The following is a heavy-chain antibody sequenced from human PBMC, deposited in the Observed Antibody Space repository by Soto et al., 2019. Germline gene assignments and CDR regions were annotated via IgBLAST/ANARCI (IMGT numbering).Heavy chain of an antibody. J-gene: IGHJ3*02. CDR1: GFTVSSNY. CDR3: ARESVDAFDI. CDR2: IYSAYNT. Sequence: EVQVVESGGGLVQPGGSLRLSCAASGFTVSSNYMSWVRQAPGRGLEWVSVIYSAYNTYYADSVKGRFTISRDNSENTLYLQMNSLRAEDTAVYYCARESVDAFDIWGHGTMVTVSS. V-gene: IGHV3-66*01.